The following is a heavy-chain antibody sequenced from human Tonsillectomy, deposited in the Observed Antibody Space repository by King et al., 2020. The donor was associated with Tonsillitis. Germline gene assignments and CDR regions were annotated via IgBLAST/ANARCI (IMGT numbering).Heavy chain of an antibody. V-gene: IGHV3-30*02. CDR2: IRYDGSNK. CDR3: AKLLVARGGG. J-gene: IGHJ4*02. CDR1: GFTFSSYG. Sequence: VQLVESGGGVVQPGGSLRLSCAASGFTFSSYGMHWVRQAPGKGLEWVAFIRYDGSNKYYADSVKGRFTISRDNSKNTLYLQMNSLRAEDTAVYYCAKLLVARGGGWGQGTLVTVSS. D-gene: IGHD2-8*02.